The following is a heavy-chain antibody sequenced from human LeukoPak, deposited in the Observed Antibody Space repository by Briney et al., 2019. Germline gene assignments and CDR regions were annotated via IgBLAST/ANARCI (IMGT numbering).Heavy chain of an antibody. J-gene: IGHJ4*02. CDR2: ISSSSSTI. V-gene: IGHV3-48*02. D-gene: IGHD3-16*02. CDR1: GFTFSSYS. Sequence: GGSLRLSCAASGFTFSSYSMTWVRQAPGKGLEGVSYISSSSSTIYYADSVKGRFTISRDNAKTSLYLQMNSLRDEDTAVYYCARDSTFGGVIVGDYYFDYWGQGTLVTVSS. CDR3: ARDSTFGGVIVGDYYFDY.